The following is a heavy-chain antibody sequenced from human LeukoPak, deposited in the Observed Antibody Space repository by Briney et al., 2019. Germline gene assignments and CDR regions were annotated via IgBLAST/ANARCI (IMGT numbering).Heavy chain of an antibody. J-gene: IGHJ4*02. CDR1: GFTFSSYS. V-gene: IGHV3-30*02. D-gene: IGHD3-10*01. CDR2: IRYDGSNK. CDR3: AKDRYVGSGTYYSDY. Sequence: GGSLRLSCAASGFTFSSYSMNWVRQAPGKGLEWVAFIRYDGSNKYYADSVKGRFTISRDNSKSTLYLQMNSLRADDTAVYYCAKDRYVGSGTYYSDYWGQGTLVTVSS.